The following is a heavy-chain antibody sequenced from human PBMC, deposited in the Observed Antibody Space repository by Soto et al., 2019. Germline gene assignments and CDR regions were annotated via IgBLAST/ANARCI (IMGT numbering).Heavy chain of an antibody. CDR2: IYYSGNT. Sequence: SETLSLTCTVSGGSISSSSYYWGWIRQPPGKGLEWIGSIYYSGNTYYNPSLKSRVTISVDTSKNQFSLKLSSVTAAGTAVYYCARNVVVPAPAAFDIWGQGTMVTVSS. CDR1: GGSISSSSYY. CDR3: ARNVVVPAPAAFDI. J-gene: IGHJ3*02. V-gene: IGHV4-39*01. D-gene: IGHD2-2*01.